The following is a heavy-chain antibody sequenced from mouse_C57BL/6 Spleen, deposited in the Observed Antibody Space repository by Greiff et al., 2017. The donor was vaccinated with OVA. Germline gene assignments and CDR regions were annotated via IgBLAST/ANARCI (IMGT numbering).Heavy chain of an antibody. CDR2: ISNGGGST. J-gene: IGHJ3*01. V-gene: IGHV5-12*01. CDR1: GFTFSDYY. CDR3: ARQGDDYDGRDAWFAY. Sequence: EVQLVESGGGLVQPGGSLKLSCAASGFTFSDYYMYWVRQTPEKRLEWVAYISNGGGSTYYPDTVKGRFTISRDNDKNTLYLQMSRLKSEDTAMYYCARQGDDYDGRDAWFAYWGQGTLVTVSA. D-gene: IGHD2-4*01.